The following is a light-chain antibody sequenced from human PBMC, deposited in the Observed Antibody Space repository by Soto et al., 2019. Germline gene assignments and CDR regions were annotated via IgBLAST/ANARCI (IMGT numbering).Light chain of an antibody. V-gene: IGKV1-5*03. Sequence: DIQMTQSPSTLSASVGDRVTITCRASQNIDRWLAWYQQKPGKAPNLLIYGASNLESGVPSRFSGSGSGTEXXLTISXXRPXDFATXXXXXXNSYPXTFGQGTKVEIK. CDR3: XXXNSYPXT. CDR2: GAS. J-gene: IGKJ1*01. CDR1: QNIDRW.